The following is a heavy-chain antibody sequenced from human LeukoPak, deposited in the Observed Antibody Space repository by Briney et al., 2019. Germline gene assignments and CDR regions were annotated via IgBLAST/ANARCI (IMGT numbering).Heavy chain of an antibody. Sequence: GGSLRLSCAASGFTFSSYGMHWVRQAPGKGLEWVAVIWYDGSNKYYADSVKGRFTISRDNSKNTLYLQMNSLRAEDTAVYYCAREGGEGDGYNFDYWGQGTLVTVSS. V-gene: IGHV3-33*01. J-gene: IGHJ4*02. CDR3: AREGGEGDGYNFDY. CDR2: IWYDGSNK. D-gene: IGHD5-24*01. CDR1: GFTFSSYG.